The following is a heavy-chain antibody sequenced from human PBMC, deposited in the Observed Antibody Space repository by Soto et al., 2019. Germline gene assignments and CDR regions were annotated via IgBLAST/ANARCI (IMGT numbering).Heavy chain of an antibody. J-gene: IGHJ3*02. CDR3: ARELRREYQLLLDAFDI. CDR2: IWYDGSNK. Sequence: ESGGGVVQPGRSLRLSCAASGFTFSSYGMHWVRQAPGKGLEWVAVIWYDGSNKYYADSVKGRFTISRDNSKNTLYLQMNSLRAEDTAVYYCARELRREYQLLLDAFDIWGQGTMVTVSS. D-gene: IGHD2-2*01. CDR1: GFTFSSYG. V-gene: IGHV3-33*01.